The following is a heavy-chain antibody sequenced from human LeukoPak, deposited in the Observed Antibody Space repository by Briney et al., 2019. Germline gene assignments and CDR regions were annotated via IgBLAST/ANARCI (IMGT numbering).Heavy chain of an antibody. D-gene: IGHD3-16*01. CDR3: ARVSYERFDP. Sequence: SETLTLTCTVSGGSISSYYWSWIRQPPGKGLEWIGYIYYSGSTNYNPSLKSRVTMSVDTSKNQFSLKLSSVTAADTAVYYCARVSYERFDPWGQGTLVTVSS. CDR2: IYYSGST. CDR1: GGSISSYY. J-gene: IGHJ5*02. V-gene: IGHV4-59*01.